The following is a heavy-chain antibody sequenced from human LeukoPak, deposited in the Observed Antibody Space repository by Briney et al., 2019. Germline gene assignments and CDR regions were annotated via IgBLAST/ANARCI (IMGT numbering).Heavy chain of an antibody. J-gene: IGHJ6*03. V-gene: IGHV4-4*07. CDR1: GGSISNYY. D-gene: IGHD2-15*01. Sequence: SETLSLTCNVSGGSISNYYWSWIRQPAGKGLELIGRIYTSGSTNYNPSLKSRVTMSVDTSKNQFSLKLSSVTAADTAVYYCGRDALVGYLSFYYMDVWGKGTTVTVSS. CDR3: GRDALVGYLSFYYMDV. CDR2: IYTSGST.